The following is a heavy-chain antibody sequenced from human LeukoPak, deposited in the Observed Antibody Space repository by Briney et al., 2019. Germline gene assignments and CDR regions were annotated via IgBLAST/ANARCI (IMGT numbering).Heavy chain of an antibody. Sequence: ASVKVSCKASGYSFTSCYMHWVGQAPGQGVEWLGLINPSGSSTLYAQKFQGRVTMTRGMSTTTDYMELSSLRSEDTAVYYCARVHYDSSGYYRYYYYYYMDVWGKGTTVTISS. CDR2: INPSGSST. CDR1: GYSFTSCY. CDR3: ARVHYDSSGYYRYYYYYYMDV. V-gene: IGHV1-46*01. D-gene: IGHD3-22*01. J-gene: IGHJ6*03.